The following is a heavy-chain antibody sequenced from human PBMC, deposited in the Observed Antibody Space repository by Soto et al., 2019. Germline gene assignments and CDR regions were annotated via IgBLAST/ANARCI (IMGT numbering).Heavy chain of an antibody. CDR2: IIPILGIA. V-gene: IGHV1-69*02. J-gene: IGHJ4*02. CDR1: GGTFSSYT. Sequence: QVQLVQSGAEVKKPGSSVKVSCKASGGTFSSYTISWVRQAPGQGLEWMGRIIPILGIANYAQKFQGRVTITADKSTSTAYMELSSLRFEDTAVYYCARLMVRGVIPIDYWGQGTLVTVSS. CDR3: ARLMVRGVIPIDY. D-gene: IGHD3-10*01.